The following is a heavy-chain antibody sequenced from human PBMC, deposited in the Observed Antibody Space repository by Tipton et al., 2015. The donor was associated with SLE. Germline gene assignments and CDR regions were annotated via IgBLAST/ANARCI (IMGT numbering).Heavy chain of an antibody. Sequence: TLSLTCTVSGYSLTTTSLWGWIRQPPGKGLGWIGCVSTGGDPSYNPSLKSRVTISVDTSKNQFSLKLSSVTAADTAVYYCATYGLYGDYYFDYWGQGTLVTVSS. D-gene: IGHD4-17*01. J-gene: IGHJ4*02. CDR1: GYSLTTTSL. CDR3: ATYGLYGDYYFDY. CDR2: VSTGGDP. V-gene: IGHV4-38-2*02.